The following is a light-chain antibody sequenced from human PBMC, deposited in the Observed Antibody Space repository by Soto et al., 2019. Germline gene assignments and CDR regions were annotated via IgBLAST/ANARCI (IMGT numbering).Light chain of an antibody. V-gene: IGKV1-9*01. J-gene: IGKJ4*01. CDR2: AAS. CDR1: QGITSY. CDR3: QQLYSYPLT. Sequence: IQVTQSPSSLSASVGDRVTITCRASQGITSYLAWYQQKPGKAPKLLIYAASALQTGVSSRFSGSGHGTDFALTISNLQPEDFATYFCQQLYSYPLTFGGGTKVDIK.